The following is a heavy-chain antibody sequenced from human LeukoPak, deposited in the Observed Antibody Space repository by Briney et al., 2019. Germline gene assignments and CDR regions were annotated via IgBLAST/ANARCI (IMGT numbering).Heavy chain of an antibody. CDR3: ARDQRRDGYNVFDY. CDR1: GGTFSSYA. Sequence: ASEKVSCKASGGTFSSYAISWVRQAPGQGLEWMGGIIPIFGTANYAQKFQGRVTITADESTSTAYMELSSLRSEDTAVYYCARDQRRDGYNVFDYWGQGTLVTVSS. D-gene: IGHD5-24*01. CDR2: IIPIFGTA. V-gene: IGHV1-69*13. J-gene: IGHJ4*02.